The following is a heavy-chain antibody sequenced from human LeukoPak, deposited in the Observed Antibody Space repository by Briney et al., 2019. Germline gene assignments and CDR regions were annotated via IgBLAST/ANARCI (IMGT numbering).Heavy chain of an antibody. Sequence: GGSLRLSCVASGFTFSSYWMHWVRQDPRKGLVWVSRINGDGRNINYADSVRGRFTISRDNAKNTLYLQMNSLRAEDTAVYYCAKSVTLVRGFIDAFDIWGQGTMVTVSS. CDR1: GFTFSSYW. CDR3: AKSVTLVRGFIDAFDI. D-gene: IGHD3-10*01. V-gene: IGHV3-74*01. CDR2: INGDGRNI. J-gene: IGHJ3*02.